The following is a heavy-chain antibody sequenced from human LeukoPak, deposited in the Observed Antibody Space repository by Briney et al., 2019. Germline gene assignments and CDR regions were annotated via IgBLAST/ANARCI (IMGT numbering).Heavy chain of an antibody. D-gene: IGHD3-16*02. V-gene: IGHV3-21*01. Sequence: GGSLRLSCAASGFTFSSYTINWVRQAPGKGLEWASSITSSSYIYYAGSVKGRFTISRDNAKNSLYLQMNSLRAEDTAVYYCARDRDYDYVWGSYRPDYFDYWGQGTLVTVSS. CDR2: ITSSSYI. J-gene: IGHJ4*02. CDR3: ARDRDYDYVWGSYRPDYFDY. CDR1: GFTFSSYT.